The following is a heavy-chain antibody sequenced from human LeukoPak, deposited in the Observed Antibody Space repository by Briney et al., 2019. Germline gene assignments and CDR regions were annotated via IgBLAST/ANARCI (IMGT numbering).Heavy chain of an antibody. J-gene: IGHJ4*02. CDR1: GYSFTTYW. CDR2: IYPGDSDT. CDR3: ARGGYSNYVGLFDY. Sequence: GESLKISCKGSGYSFTTYWIGWVRQMPGRGLEWMGSIYPGDSDTRYSPSFQGQITISADKSISIVYLQWSSLKASDTAMYYCARGGYSNYVGLFDYWGQGTLVTVSS. V-gene: IGHV5-51*01. D-gene: IGHD4-11*01.